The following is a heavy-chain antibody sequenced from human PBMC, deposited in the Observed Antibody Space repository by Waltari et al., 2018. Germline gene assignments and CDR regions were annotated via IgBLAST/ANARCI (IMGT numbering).Heavy chain of an antibody. J-gene: IGHJ6*02. CDR1: GFTFSSYS. CDR3: ARVKSWARDYYYGMDV. CDR2: ISSSSSYI. D-gene: IGHD1-26*01. V-gene: IGHV3-21*01. Sequence: EVQLVESGGGLVKPGGSLRLSCAASGFTFSSYSMNWVRQAPGKGLEWVSSISSSSSYIYYADSGKGRFTISRDNAKNSLYLQMNSLRAEDTAVYYCARVKSWARDYYYGMDVWGQGTTVTVSS.